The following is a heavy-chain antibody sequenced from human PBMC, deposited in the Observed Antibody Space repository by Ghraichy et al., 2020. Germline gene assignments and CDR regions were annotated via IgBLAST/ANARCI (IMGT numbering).Heavy chain of an antibody. Sequence: GGSLRLSCAASGFTFSSYAMSWVRQAPGKGLEWVSTISGSGGSTYYADSVKGRFTISRDNSKNTLNLQMNSLSAEDTAVYYCAKASGGWYFSYFQHWGQGTLVTVSP. CDR3: AKASGGWYFSYFQH. CDR2: ISGSGGST. D-gene: IGHD6-19*01. J-gene: IGHJ1*01. CDR1: GFTFSSYA. V-gene: IGHV3-23*01.